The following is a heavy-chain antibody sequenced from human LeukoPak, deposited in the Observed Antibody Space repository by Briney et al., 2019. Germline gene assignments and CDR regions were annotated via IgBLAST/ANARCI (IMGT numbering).Heavy chain of an antibody. CDR2: INPRDSET. D-gene: IGHD4-17*01. CDR1: GYTITSNW. Sequence: GESLKISCRGSGYTITSNWIGWVRQMPGKGLEWMGIINPRDSETVYSPSFQGQVTMSVDKSISTAYLQWSSLKASDTAMYYCTRRDYVGHAAYFDYWGQGTLVTVSS. J-gene: IGHJ4*02. V-gene: IGHV5-51*01. CDR3: TRRDYVGHAAYFDY.